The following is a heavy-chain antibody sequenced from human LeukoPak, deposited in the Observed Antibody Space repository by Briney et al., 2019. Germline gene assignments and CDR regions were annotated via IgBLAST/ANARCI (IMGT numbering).Heavy chain of an antibody. J-gene: IGHJ4*02. Sequence: SETLSLTCTVSGGSISSYYWSWIRQPPGKGLEWIGYIYYSGSTNYNPSLKSRVTISVDTSKNQFSLKLSSVTAADTAVYYCARHSSSSLPAAGTRWSQGTLVTVSS. D-gene: IGHD6-13*01. V-gene: IGHV4-59*08. CDR2: IYYSGST. CDR1: GGSISSYY. CDR3: ARHSSSSLPAAGTR.